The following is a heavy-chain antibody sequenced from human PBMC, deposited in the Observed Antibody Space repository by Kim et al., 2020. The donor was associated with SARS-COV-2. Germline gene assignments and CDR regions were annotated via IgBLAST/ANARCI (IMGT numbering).Heavy chain of an antibody. CDR2: IYPGDSDT. V-gene: IGHV5-51*01. CDR3: ARHADIVVVVAATGGFGSYGMDV. CDR1: GYSFTSYW. J-gene: IGHJ6*02. Sequence: GESLKISCKGSGYSFTSYWIGWVRQMPGKGLEWMGIIYPGDSDTRYSPSFQGQVTISADKSISTAYLQWSSLKASDTAMYYCARHADIVVVVAATGGFGSYGMDVWGQGTTVTVSS. D-gene: IGHD2-15*01.